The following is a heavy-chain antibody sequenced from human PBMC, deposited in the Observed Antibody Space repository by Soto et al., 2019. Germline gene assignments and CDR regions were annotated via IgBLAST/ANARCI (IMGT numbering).Heavy chain of an antibody. CDR1: GYTFTSYD. D-gene: IGHD3-22*01. V-gene: IGHV1-8*01. CDR2: MNPNSGNT. Sequence: ASVKVSCKASGYTFTSYDINWVRQATGQGLEWMGWMNPNSGNTGYAQKFQGRVTMTRNTSISTAYMELSSLRSEDTAVYYCATVWLWNYYYYGMDVWGQGTTVTVSS. J-gene: IGHJ6*02. CDR3: ATVWLWNYYYYGMDV.